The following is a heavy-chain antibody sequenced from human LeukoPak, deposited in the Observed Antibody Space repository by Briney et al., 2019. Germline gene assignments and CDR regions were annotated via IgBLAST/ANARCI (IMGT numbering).Heavy chain of an antibody. CDR2: INHSGST. J-gene: IGHJ6*02. D-gene: IGHD3-3*01. CDR3: ARGSLGFFNYYGMDV. V-gene: IGHV4-34*01. Sequence: SETLSLTCAVYGGSFSGYYWSWIRQPPGKGLEWIGEINHSGSTNYNPSLKSRVTISADTSKNQFSLKLSSVTAADTAVYYCARGSLGFFNYYGMDVWGQGTTVTVSS. CDR1: GGSFSGYY.